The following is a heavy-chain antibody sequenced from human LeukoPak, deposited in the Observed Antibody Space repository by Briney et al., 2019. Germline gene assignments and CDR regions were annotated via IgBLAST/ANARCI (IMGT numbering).Heavy chain of an antibody. CDR1: GCSFISFW. D-gene: IGHD6-13*01. CDR3: AILIAAARSWFDR. Sequence: GGAPQISSKGAGCSFISFWIGWVRQLPGKGREGVGIIYPCDSDTRYSPSFQCQVTISAHKSISTAYLQWSSLKASDTAMYYCAILIAAARSWFDRWGQGTLVTVSS. J-gene: IGHJ5*02. V-gene: IGHV5-51*01. CDR2: IYPCDSDT.